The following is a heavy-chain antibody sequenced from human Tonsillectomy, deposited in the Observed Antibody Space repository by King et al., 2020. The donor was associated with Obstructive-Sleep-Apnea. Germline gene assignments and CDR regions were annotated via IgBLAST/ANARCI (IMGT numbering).Heavy chain of an antibody. CDR3: ARFPRTGYNSGWYYYDF. J-gene: IGHJ4*02. CDR2: IYPGDSDT. V-gene: IGHV5-51*01. Sequence: EVQLVESGAEVKQPGESLKISCKGSGYSFTSFWIAWVRQMPGKGLEWMGIIYPGDSDTRYSPSFQGQVTISADKSISTAYVQWSSLRASDTAMYYCARFPRTGYNSGWYYYDFWGQGTLVTVSS. D-gene: IGHD6-19*01. CDR1: GYSFTSFW.